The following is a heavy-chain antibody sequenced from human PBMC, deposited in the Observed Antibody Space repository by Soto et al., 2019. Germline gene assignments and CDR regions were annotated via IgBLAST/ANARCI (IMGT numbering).Heavy chain of an antibody. D-gene: IGHD2-15*01. CDR1: GFTFGSYT. V-gene: IGHV3-23*01. CDR3: AKDGGSSYYYYMDV. Sequence: EVQLLESGGGLVQPGGSLRLSCAASGFTFGSYTMTWVRQAPGKGLEWVAAIGSSGGKTDYADSVKGRFTISRDNSKNNLYLQMSSLRAEDTAVYYCAKDGGSSYYYYMDVWGKGTTLTVSS. CDR2: IGSSGGKT. J-gene: IGHJ6*03.